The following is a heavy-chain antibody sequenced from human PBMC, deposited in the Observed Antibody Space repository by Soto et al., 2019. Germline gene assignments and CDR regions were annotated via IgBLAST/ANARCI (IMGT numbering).Heavy chain of an antibody. V-gene: IGHV4-34*01. CDR1: GGSFSGYY. CDR3: AREGYCSGGSCYSRTLDY. D-gene: IGHD2-15*01. CDR2: INHSGST. J-gene: IGHJ4*02. Sequence: LSLTCAVYGGSFSGYYWSWIRQPPGKGLEWIGEINHSGSTNYNPSLKSRVTISVDTSKNQFSLKLSSVTAADTAMYYCAREGYCSGGSCYSRTLDYWGQGTLVTVSS.